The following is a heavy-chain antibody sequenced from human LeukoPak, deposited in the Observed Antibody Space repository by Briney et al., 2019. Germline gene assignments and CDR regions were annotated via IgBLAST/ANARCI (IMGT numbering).Heavy chain of an antibody. Sequence: GASVKVSCKASGGTFSSYAISWVRQAPGQGLEWMGGIIPIFGTANYAQKFQGRVTITADESTSTAYMELSSLRSEDTAVYYCARVPGPAATGVDYYYYMDVWGKGTTVTISS. CDR1: GGTFSSYA. V-gene: IGHV1-69*13. J-gene: IGHJ6*03. CDR2: IIPIFGTA. D-gene: IGHD2-2*01. CDR3: ARVPGPAATGVDYYYYMDV.